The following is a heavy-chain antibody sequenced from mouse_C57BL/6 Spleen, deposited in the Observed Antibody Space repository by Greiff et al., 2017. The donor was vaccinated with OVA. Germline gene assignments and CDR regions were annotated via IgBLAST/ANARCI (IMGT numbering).Heavy chain of an antibody. Sequence: VQLQQPGAELVRPGTSVKLSCKASGYTFTSYWMHWVKQRPGQGLEWIGVIDPSDSYTNYNQKFKGKATLTVDTSSSTAYMQLSSLTSEDSAVYYCARGDYGRLWFAYWGQGTLVTVSA. V-gene: IGHV1-59*01. J-gene: IGHJ3*01. D-gene: IGHD1-1*01. CDR1: GYTFTSYW. CDR2: IDPSDSYT. CDR3: ARGDYGRLWFAY.